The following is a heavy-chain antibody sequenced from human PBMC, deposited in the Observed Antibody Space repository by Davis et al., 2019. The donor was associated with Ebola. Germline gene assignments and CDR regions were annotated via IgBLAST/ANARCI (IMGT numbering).Heavy chain of an antibody. CDR1: AFTSTSNS. D-gene: IGHD2-21*01. CDR2: ISSIGNYI. CDR3: AKDCGGPVDN. V-gene: IGHV3-21*01. Sequence: SLTLSCPPSAFTSTSNSMNWVRQAPGKGLEWVSSISSIGNYIHYADSVKGRVTISRDNAKNSLYLQMNSLRAEDTAVYYCAKDCGGPVDNWSQGTLVTVYS. J-gene: IGHJ4*02.